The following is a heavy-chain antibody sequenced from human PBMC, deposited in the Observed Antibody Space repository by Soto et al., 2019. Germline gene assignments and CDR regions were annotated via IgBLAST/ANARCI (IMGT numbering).Heavy chain of an antibody. CDR3: ARDGGGLVINPHDAFDV. J-gene: IGHJ3*01. V-gene: IGHV4-31*03. CDR2: IYYSGST. CDR1: GGSISSVGYY. Sequence: QVQLQESGPGLVKPSQTLSLTCTVSGGSISSVGYYWSWIRQHPGKGLEWIGYIYYSGSTYYNPSLKSRVTISVDTSKNQFPLKLNSVTAADTAVYYCARDGGGLVINPHDAFDVWGQGTMVTVSS. D-gene: IGHD3-9*01.